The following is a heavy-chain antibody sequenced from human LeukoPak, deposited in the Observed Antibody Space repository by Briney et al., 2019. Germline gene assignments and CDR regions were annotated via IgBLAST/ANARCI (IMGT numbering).Heavy chain of an antibody. CDR1: GFMFSSSG. D-gene: IGHD6-13*01. CDR2: IRYDGSNK. CDR3: AKRGYSSSRNFDS. J-gene: IGHJ4*02. Sequence: GGSLRLSCAASGFMFSSSGMHWVRQAPGKGLEWVAFIRYDGSNKYYADSVKGRFTISRDNPKNTVSLQMNSLRAEDTAVYYCAKRGYSSSRNFDSWGQGTLVTVSS. V-gene: IGHV3-30*02.